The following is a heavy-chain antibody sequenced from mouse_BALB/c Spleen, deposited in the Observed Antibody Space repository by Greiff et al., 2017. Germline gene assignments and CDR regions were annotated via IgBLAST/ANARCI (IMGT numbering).Heavy chain of an antibody. CDR3: AREDDYHFDY. D-gene: IGHD2-4*01. CDR2: IWAGGST. V-gene: IGHV2-9*02. CDR1: GFSLTSYG. Sequence: VKLLESGPGLVAPSQSLSITCTVSGFSLTSYGVHWVRQPPGKGLEWLGVIWAGGSTNYNSALMSRLSISKDNSKSQVFLKMNSLQTDDTAMYYCAREDDYHFDYWGQGTTLTVSS. J-gene: IGHJ2*01.